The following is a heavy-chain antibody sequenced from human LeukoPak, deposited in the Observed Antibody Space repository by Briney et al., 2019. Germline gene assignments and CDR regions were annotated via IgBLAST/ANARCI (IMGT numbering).Heavy chain of an antibody. V-gene: IGHV1-46*01. Sequence: ASVKVSCKASGYTFTSYYIHRVRQAPGEGLEWMGIINPSGGSTSYAQKFQGRVTMTRDMSTSTVYMELSSLRSEDTAVYFCARGGPPGYYYDYYMDVWGKGTTVTISS. CDR1: GYTFTSYY. CDR2: INPSGGST. CDR3: ARGGPPGYYYDYYMDV. J-gene: IGHJ6*03.